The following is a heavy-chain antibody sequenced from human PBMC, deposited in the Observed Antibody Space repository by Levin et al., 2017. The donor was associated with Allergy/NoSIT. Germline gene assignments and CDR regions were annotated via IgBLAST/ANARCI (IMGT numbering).Heavy chain of an antibody. V-gene: IGHV3-11*01. CDR2: ISSGGTTT. Sequence: GESLKISCAASGFSLSGYYMSWIRQAPGKGLEWLSYISSGGTTTNYADSVKGRFTISRDNAKNSLYLQMNSLTAEDTAVYYCVRDRGAVTGDYFDYWGQGTLVTVSS. CDR3: VRDRGAVTGDYFDY. D-gene: IGHD6-19*01. CDR1: GFSLSGYY. J-gene: IGHJ4*02.